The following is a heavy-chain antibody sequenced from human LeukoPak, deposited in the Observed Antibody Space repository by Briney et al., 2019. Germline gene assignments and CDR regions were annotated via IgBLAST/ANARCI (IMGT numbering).Heavy chain of an antibody. Sequence: GGSLRLSCAASGFTFSSYEMNWVRQAPGKGLEWVSYISSSGSSIYYADSVKGRFTISRDNAKNSLYLQVNSLRAEDTAVYYCARSGNNYYYYMDVWGKGTTVTVSS. J-gene: IGHJ6*03. CDR2: ISSSGSSI. D-gene: IGHD2/OR15-2a*01. CDR3: ARSGNNYYYYMDV. CDR1: GFTFSSYE. V-gene: IGHV3-48*03.